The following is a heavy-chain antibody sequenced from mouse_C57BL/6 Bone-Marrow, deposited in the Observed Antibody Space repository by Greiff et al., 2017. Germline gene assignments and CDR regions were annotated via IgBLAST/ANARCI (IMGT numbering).Heavy chain of an antibody. V-gene: IGHV5-2*03. J-gene: IGHJ4*01. Sequence: EVKLEQSGGGLVQPGESLKLSCESNEYDFPTHDMSWVRQTPEKSLELVAAINSDGGSTYYPDTMERRVIMPRDNTTKTLYLQLSSLRSEDTALYYCAREQDDYDGDAMDYWGQGTSVTVSS. CDR1: EYDFPTHD. CDR2: INSDGGST. CDR3: AREQDDYDGDAMDY. D-gene: IGHD2-4*01.